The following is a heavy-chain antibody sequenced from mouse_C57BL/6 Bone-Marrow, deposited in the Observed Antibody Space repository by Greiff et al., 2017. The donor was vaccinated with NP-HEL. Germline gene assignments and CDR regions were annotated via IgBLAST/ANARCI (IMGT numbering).Heavy chain of an antibody. J-gene: IGHJ3*01. CDR3: ARWLYYYGSSYGAWFAY. CDR2: IYPGDGDT. CDR1: GYAFSSYW. D-gene: IGHD1-1*01. Sequence: VQLQQSGAELVKPGASVKISCKASGYAFSSYWMNWVKQRPGKGLEWIGQIYPGDGDTNYNGKFKGKATLTADKSSSTAYMQLSSLTSEDSAVYFCARWLYYYGSSYGAWFAYGGQGTLVTVSA. V-gene: IGHV1-80*01.